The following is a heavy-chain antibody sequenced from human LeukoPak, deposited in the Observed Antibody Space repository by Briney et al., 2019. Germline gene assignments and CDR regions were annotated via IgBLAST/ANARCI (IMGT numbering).Heavy chain of an antibody. CDR1: GLTFSTSG. D-gene: IGHD1-14*01. J-gene: IGHJ4*02. V-gene: IGHV3-21*06. CDR2: IGPTGFDR. CDR3: ATETNGRHYDY. Sequence: GGSLRLSCTTSGLTFSTSGFNWVRQAPGKGLERVASIGPTGFDRYHADSIKGRFTISRDNANNFLYLQMDSLRAEDTAVYYCATETNGRHYDYWGQGTLLTVSS.